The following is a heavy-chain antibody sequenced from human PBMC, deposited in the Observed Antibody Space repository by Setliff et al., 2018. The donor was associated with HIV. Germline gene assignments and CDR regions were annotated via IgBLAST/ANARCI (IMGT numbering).Heavy chain of an antibody. CDR3: ARDRRDGLYYHGMDV. D-gene: IGHD5-12*01. J-gene: IGHJ6*02. Sequence: ASVKVSCKASGYTFTSYVIIWVRQAPGQGLEWMGITHPSGGSPNYAQKFQGRVTMTRDMSTSTVYMELSSLRSEDTAVYYCARDRRDGLYYHGMDVWGQGTTVTVSS. CDR1: GYTFTSYV. V-gene: IGHV1-46*01. CDR2: THPSGGSP.